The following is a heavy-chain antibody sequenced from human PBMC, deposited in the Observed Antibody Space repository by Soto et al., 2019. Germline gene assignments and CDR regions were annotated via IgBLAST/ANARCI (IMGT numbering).Heavy chain of an antibody. Sequence: EVQLVESGGGLVQPGGSLRLACAASGFTFSRYWMHWVRQAPGKGLVWVSRINSDGSDTYYADSVKGRFTISRDNAKNTVYLQMNSLRVDDTAVYYCASPYMYSSGFYFYGMDVWGQGTTVTVSS. CDR1: GFTFSRYW. J-gene: IGHJ6*02. CDR3: ASPYMYSSGFYFYGMDV. CDR2: INSDGSDT. V-gene: IGHV3-74*01. D-gene: IGHD6-19*01.